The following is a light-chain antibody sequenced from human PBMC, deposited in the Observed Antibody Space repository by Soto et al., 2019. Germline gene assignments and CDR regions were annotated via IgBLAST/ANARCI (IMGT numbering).Light chain of an antibody. CDR3: TSCTSNYDLI. Sequence: QSVLTQPASVSGSPGQSITISCTGTSSDVGRYNYVSWYQQYPGRAPKLIIYEVTNRPSGVSDRFSGSKSGNVASLTISGLQAADEADYYCTSCTSNYDLIFGGGTKVTVL. V-gene: IGLV2-14*01. CDR1: SSDVGRYNY. J-gene: IGLJ2*01. CDR2: EVT.